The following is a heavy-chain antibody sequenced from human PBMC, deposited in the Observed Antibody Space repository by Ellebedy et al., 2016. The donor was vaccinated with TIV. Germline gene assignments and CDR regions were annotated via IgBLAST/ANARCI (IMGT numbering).Heavy chain of an antibody. V-gene: IGHV4-59*01. CDR2: IYYSGST. J-gene: IGHJ4*02. CDR3: ARGEVGALGADY. Sequence: GSLRLXXTVSGGSISSYYWSWIRQPPGKGLEWIGYIYYSGSTNYNPSLKSRVTISVDTSKNQFSLKLSSVTAADTAVYYCARGEVGALGADYWGQGTLVTVSS. CDR1: GGSISSYY. D-gene: IGHD1-26*01.